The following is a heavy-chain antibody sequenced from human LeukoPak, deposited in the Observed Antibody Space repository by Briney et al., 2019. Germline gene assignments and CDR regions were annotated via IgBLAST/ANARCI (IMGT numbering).Heavy chain of an antibody. J-gene: IGHJ4*02. CDR2: ISAYNGNT. V-gene: IGHV1-18*01. Sequence: ASVKVSCKASGYTFTSYGISWVRQAPGQGLEWMGWISAYNGNTNYAQKLQGRVTMTTDTSTSTAYMELRSLRSDDTAVYYCARVWTSSWPYYFDYWGQGTLVAVSS. CDR3: ARVWTSSWPYYFDY. CDR1: GYTFTSYG. D-gene: IGHD6-13*01.